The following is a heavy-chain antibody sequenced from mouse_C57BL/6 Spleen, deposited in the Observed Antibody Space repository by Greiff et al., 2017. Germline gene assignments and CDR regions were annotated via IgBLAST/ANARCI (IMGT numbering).Heavy chain of an antibody. J-gene: IGHJ2*01. V-gene: IGHV3-6*01. CDR2: ISYDGSN. Sequence: VQLQQSGPGLVKPSQSLSLTCSVTGYSITSGYYWNWIRQFPGNKLEWLGYISYDGSNNYNPSLKNRISITRDTSKNQFFLKLNSVTTEDTATYYCARGFGYWGQGTTLTVSS. CDR3: ARGFGY. CDR1: GYSITSGYY.